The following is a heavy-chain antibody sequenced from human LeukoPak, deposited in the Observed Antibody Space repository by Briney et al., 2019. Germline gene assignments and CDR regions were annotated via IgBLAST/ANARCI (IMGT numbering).Heavy chain of an antibody. V-gene: IGHV3-9*01. D-gene: IGHD6-19*01. Sequence: GRSLRLSCAASGFTFDDYAMHWVRQAPGKGLEWVSGISWNSGSIGYADSVKGRFTISRDNAKNSLYLQMNSLRAEDTAVYYCARGPSPVPGLAQYFDYWGQGTLVTVSS. CDR1: GFTFDDYA. J-gene: IGHJ4*02. CDR3: ARGPSPVPGLAQYFDY. CDR2: ISWNSGSI.